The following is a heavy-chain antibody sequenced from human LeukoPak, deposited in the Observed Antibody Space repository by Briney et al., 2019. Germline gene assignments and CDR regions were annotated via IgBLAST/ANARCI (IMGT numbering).Heavy chain of an antibody. Sequence: SETLSLTCTVSGGSITNYYWSWIRQSAGKGLEWIGRIYSTGIITYNPSLKSRVTMSVDTSKNQLSLRLISVTAADTAVYYCTRDSGTSGEVKFDPWGQGSLVTVSS. V-gene: IGHV4-4*07. CDR2: IYSTGII. CDR3: TRDSGTSGEVKFDP. J-gene: IGHJ5*02. D-gene: IGHD3-10*01. CDR1: GGSITNYY.